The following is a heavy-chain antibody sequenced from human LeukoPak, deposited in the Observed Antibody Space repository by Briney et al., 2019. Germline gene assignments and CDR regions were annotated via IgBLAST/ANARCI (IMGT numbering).Heavy chain of an antibody. CDR1: GSTFTTYA. CDR2: ISGSGAYT. J-gene: IGHJ3*02. Sequence: GGSLRLSCAASGSTFTTYAMSWARQAPGRGLEWVSTISGSGAYTYYADSVKGRFTISRDNSKNTLYLQMNSLRAEDTAVYYCAKGHGYTYGYDAFDIWGQGTMVTVSS. CDR3: AKGHGYTYGYDAFDI. D-gene: IGHD5-18*01. V-gene: IGHV3-23*01.